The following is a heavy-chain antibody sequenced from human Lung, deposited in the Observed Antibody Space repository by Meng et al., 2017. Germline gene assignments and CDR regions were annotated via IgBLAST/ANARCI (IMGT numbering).Heavy chain of an antibody. V-gene: IGHV4-61*01. CDR1: GGSVSSGSYY. CDR2: IDYSGTT. CDR3: ARGTLVATTSPFDS. D-gene: IGHD5-12*01. Sequence: GSLRLSCTVSGGSVSSGSYYWSWIRQPPGKGLEWIGYIDYSGTTNYNPSLKTRVTISLDTSKNQFSLRLSSVTAADTAVYYCARGTLVATTSPFDSWGQGSLVTVAS. J-gene: IGHJ4*02.